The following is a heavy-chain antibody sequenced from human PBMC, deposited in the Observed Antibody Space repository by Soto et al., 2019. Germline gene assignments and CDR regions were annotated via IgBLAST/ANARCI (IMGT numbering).Heavy chain of an antibody. CDR1: GGTFSSYT. CDR2: IIPILGIA. Sequence: SVKVSCKASGGTFSSYTISWVRQAPGQGLEWMGRIIPILGIANYAQKFQGRVTITADKSTSTAYMELSSLRSDDTAVYYCAREGVAPYYYYGMDVWGQGTPVTVSS. J-gene: IGHJ6*02. V-gene: IGHV1-69*04. CDR3: AREGVAPYYYYGMDV. D-gene: IGHD5-12*01.